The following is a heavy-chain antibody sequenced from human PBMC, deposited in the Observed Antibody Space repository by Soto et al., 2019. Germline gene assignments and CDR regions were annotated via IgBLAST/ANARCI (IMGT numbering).Heavy chain of an antibody. J-gene: IGHJ6*02. Sequence: QPGGSLRLSCAASGFTFSSCGMHWVRQAPGKGLEWVAVIWYDGSNKYYADSVKGRFTISRDNSKNTLYLQMNSLRAEDTAVYYCARVEPGTGVGCYYYGMDVWGQGTTVTVSS. CDR3: ARVEPGTGVGCYYYGMDV. D-gene: IGHD6-13*01. V-gene: IGHV3-33*01. CDR2: IWYDGSNK. CDR1: GFTFSSCG.